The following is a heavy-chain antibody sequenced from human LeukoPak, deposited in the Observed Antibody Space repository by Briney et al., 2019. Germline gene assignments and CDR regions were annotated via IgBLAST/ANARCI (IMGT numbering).Heavy chain of an antibody. CDR3: ARDHQLQAHVDPDGGIAAPAPPSHAFDI. J-gene: IGHJ3*02. V-gene: IGHV4-59*01. D-gene: IGHD6-13*01. CDR1: GGSISSYY. CDR2: IYYSGST. Sequence: PSETLSLTCTVSGGSISSYYWSWIRQPPGKGLEWIGYIYYSGSTNYNPSLKSRVTISVDTSKNQFSLKLSSVTAADTAVYYCARDHQLQAHVDPDGGIAAPAPPSHAFDIWGQGTMVTVSS.